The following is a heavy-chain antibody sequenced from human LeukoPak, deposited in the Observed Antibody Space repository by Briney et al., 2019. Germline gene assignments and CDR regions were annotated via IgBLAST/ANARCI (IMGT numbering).Heavy chain of an antibody. J-gene: IGHJ3*02. CDR3: AICLGWRGQQLDFYI. CDR1: GYTFTRYG. Sequence: ASVKVSCKASGYTFTRYGITWVRQAPGQGLGWMGWISAYNGNTHFAQKVQGRVTMTTDTSTSTAYMELRSLRFDDTAVYYCAICLGWRGQQLDFYIWGQGTMVTVSS. D-gene: IGHD6-13*01. V-gene: IGHV1-18*01. CDR2: ISAYNGNT.